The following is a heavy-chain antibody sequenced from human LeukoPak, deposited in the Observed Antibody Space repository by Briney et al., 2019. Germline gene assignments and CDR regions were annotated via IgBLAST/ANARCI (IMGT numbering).Heavy chain of an antibody. CDR2: INHNGEAI. V-gene: IGHV3-48*02. J-gene: IGHJ4*02. D-gene: IGHD3-9*01. CDR1: GYPFSSHV. Sequence: GGSLRLSCAASGYPFSSHVLSWVRQAPGKGLEWIAYINHNGEAIYYPDFVKGRFIISRDNAKNSLFLQMNDLRDEDTAVYYCARDYDWAFDFWGQGTRVTVSS. CDR3: ARDYDWAFDF.